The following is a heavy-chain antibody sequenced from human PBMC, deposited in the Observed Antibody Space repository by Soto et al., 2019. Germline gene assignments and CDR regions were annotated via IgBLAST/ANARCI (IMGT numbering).Heavy chain of an antibody. J-gene: IGHJ5*02. CDR3: AKIPSRGMIFGAGS. CDR2: IDNSGDGS. D-gene: IGHD3-3*01. CDR1: GFIFRNHV. Sequence: GGSLRLSCAASGFIFRNHVLNWVRQAPGKGLECVSAIDNSGDGSFYADSVKGRFIISRDNSKDTVFLHMNNLRLEDTAFYYCAKIPSRGMIFGAGSWGQGTLVTVSS. V-gene: IGHV3-23*05.